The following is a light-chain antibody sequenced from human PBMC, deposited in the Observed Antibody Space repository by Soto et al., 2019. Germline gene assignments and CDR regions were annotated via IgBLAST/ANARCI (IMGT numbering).Light chain of an antibody. V-gene: IGKV3-11*01. J-gene: IGKJ1*01. CDR1: QSVKNSY. CDR2: GVS. CDR3: QQRSNWT. Sequence: EIVLTQSPGTLSLSPGERATLSCRASQSVKNSYLAWYQQKPGQSPRLVIYGVSNRATGIPNRFSGGGFGTDFTLTISSLEPEDFAVYYCQQRSNWTFGQGTKVDIK.